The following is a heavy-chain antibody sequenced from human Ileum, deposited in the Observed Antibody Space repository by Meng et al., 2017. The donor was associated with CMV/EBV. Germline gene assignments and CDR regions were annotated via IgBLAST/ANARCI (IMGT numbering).Heavy chain of an antibody. J-gene: IGHJ4*02. CDR2: IYSGGGT. V-gene: IGHV3-53*01. D-gene: IGHD3-16*01. CDR3: ARGLGAYDY. CDR1: GFTVSSSY. Sequence: EVQLGVSRGDLIQPGGSLRLSCAASGFTVSSSYMSWVRQAPGKGLEWVSVIYSGGGTYYADSVKGRFTVSRDNSKNTLYLQMNSLRAEETAIYYCARGLGAYDYWGQGTLVTVSS.